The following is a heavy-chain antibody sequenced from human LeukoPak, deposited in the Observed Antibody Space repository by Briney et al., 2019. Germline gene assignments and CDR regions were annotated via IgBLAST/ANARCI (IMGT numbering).Heavy chain of an antibody. V-gene: IGHV4-59*01. CDR3: ARGCSSGTCPLDY. CDR1: GDSIRTYY. J-gene: IGHJ4*02. D-gene: IGHD2-15*01. Sequence: SGTLSLTCTVSGDSIRTYYWSWIRQPPGKGPEWIGYIYYSGSTNYNPSLKSRVTISVDTSKNQFSLKLNSVTAADTAVYYCARGCSSGTCPLDYWGQGTLVTVSS. CDR2: IYYSGST.